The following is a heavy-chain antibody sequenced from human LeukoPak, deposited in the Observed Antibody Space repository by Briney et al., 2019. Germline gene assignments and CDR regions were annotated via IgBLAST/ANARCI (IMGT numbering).Heavy chain of an antibody. CDR3: ARGGYCSSSTCSSSNWFDP. V-gene: IGHV4-59*01. CDR1: GDFISRYY. Sequence: KTSETLSLTCTVSGDFISRYYWSWIRQSPGKGLEWIGYVYDRGGTNYNPSLKSRAIISADTSKNQFSLKVTSVTAADTAVYYCARGGYCSSSTCSSSNWFDPWGQGTLVTVSS. D-gene: IGHD2-2*01. CDR2: VYDRGGT. J-gene: IGHJ5*02.